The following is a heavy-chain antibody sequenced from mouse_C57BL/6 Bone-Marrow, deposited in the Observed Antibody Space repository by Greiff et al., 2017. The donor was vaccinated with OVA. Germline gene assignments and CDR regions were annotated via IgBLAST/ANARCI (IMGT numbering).Heavy chain of an antibody. D-gene: IGHD4-1*01. CDR2: IDPETGGT. V-gene: IGHV1-15*01. CDR3: TRSWDGSLYFDY. Sequence: QVQLKQSGAELVRPGASVTLSCKASGYTFTDYEMHWVKQTPVHGLEWIGAIDPETGGTAYNQKFKGKAILTADKSSSTAYMELRSLTSEDSAVYYCTRSWDGSLYFDYWGQGTTLTVSS. CDR1: GYTFTDYE. J-gene: IGHJ2*01.